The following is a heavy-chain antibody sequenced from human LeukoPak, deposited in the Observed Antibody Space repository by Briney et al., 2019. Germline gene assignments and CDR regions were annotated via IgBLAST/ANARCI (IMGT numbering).Heavy chain of an antibody. CDR2: ISAYNGNT. CDR1: GHSFTSYW. J-gene: IGHJ4*02. CDR3: ARVRGPYSSGWYLYY. V-gene: IGHV1-18*04. Sequence: GESLKISCKGSGHSFTSYWIGWVRQAPGQGLEWMGWISAYNGNTNYAQKLQGRVTMTTDTSTSTAYMELRSLRSDDTAVYYCARVRGPYSSGWYLYYWGQGTLVTVSS. D-gene: IGHD6-19*01.